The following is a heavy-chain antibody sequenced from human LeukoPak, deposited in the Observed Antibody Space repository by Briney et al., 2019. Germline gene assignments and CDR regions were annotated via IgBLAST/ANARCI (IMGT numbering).Heavy chain of an antibody. Sequence: GGSLRLSCEASGFTFIGYGMHWVRQAPGKGLEWVANIKQDGSEKYYVDSVKGRFTISRDNAKNSLYLQMNSLRAEDTAVYYCARDPYGGNHEDYWGQGTLVTVSS. CDR2: IKQDGSEK. D-gene: IGHD4-23*01. V-gene: IGHV3-7*05. J-gene: IGHJ4*02. CDR1: GFTFIGYG. CDR3: ARDPYGGNHEDY.